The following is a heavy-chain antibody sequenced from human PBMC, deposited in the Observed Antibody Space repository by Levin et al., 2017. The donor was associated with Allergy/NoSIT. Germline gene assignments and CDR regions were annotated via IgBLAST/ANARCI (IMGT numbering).Heavy chain of an antibody. J-gene: IGHJ4*02. CDR2: ISSSGSTI. V-gene: IGHV3-11*01. Sequence: KHGESLKISCAASGFTFSDYYMSWIRQAPGKGLEWVSYISSSGSTIYYADSVKGRFTISRDNAKNSLYLQMNSLRAEDTAVYYCARGYGLLRFLAPRPHLDYWGQGTLVTVSS. CDR1: GFTFSDYY. CDR3: ARGYGLLRFLAPRPHLDY. D-gene: IGHD3-3*01.